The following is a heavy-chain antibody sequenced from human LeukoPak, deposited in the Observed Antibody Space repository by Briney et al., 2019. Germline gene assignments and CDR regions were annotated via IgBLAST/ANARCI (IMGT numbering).Heavy chain of an antibody. Sequence: SVKVSCKASGGTFSSYAISWVRQAPGQGLEWMGRIIPTLGIANYAQKFQGRVTITADKSTSTAYMGLSSLRSEDTAVYYCARWVRGCSSTSCYESSFDYWGQGTLVTVSS. D-gene: IGHD2-2*01. CDR2: IIPTLGIA. CDR1: GGTFSSYA. V-gene: IGHV1-69*04. CDR3: ARWVRGCSSTSCYESSFDY. J-gene: IGHJ4*02.